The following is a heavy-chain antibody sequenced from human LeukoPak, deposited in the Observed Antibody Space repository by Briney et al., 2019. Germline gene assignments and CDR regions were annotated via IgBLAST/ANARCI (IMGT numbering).Heavy chain of an antibody. J-gene: IGHJ4*02. Sequence: GGSLRLSCAASGLTVSSNYMSWVRQAPGKGLEWVSVIYSGGSTYYADSVKGRFTISRDNSKNTLYLQMNSLRAEDTAVYYCAKDVSYSSGQSSFDYWGQGTLVTVSS. CDR3: AKDVSYSSGQSSFDY. D-gene: IGHD6-19*01. CDR1: GLTVSSNY. V-gene: IGHV3-66*01. CDR2: IYSGGST.